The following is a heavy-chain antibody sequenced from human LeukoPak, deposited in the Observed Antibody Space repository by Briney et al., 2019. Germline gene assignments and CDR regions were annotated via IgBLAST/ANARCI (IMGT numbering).Heavy chain of an antibody. CDR1: GFSFSGYY. J-gene: IGHJ3*02. Sequence: GGSLRLSCAVSGFSFSGYYMSWVRQAPGKGLEWVANINPDGSEKNYGDSVKGRFNISRDNAKNSLFLRMNSLRADDTAVFYCARVGVVADDAFDIWGQGTLVTVSS. CDR3: ARVGVVADDAFDI. D-gene: IGHD3-3*01. CDR2: INPDGSEK. V-gene: IGHV3-7*01.